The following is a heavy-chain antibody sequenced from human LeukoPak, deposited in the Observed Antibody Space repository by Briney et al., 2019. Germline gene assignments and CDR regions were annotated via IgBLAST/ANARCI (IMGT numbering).Heavy chain of an antibody. J-gene: IGHJ4*02. Sequence: ASMKVSCKASGGTFSSYAISWVRQAPGQGLEWMGGIIPIFGTANYAQKFQGRVTITTDESTSTAYMELSSLRSEDTAVYYCASCLPPYDSSGYYYLHWGQGTLVTVSS. CDR3: ASCLPPYDSSGYYYLH. CDR1: GGTFSSYA. CDR2: IIPIFGTA. D-gene: IGHD3-22*01. V-gene: IGHV1-69*05.